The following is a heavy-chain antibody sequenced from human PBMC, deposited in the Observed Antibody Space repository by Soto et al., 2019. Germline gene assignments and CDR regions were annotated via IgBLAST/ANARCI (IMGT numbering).Heavy chain of an antibody. V-gene: IGHV4-30-4*01. D-gene: IGHD3-9*01. J-gene: IGHJ6*02. CDR2: MSYSGST. Sequence: QVRLQESGPGLVKPSQTLSLTCSVSGVSISSADFYWSWIRQPPGKALEWLGDMSYSGSTYYNPSIQSPITMSLDTSNNHFSLTLTSVTAADTAVYFCSRGTIDSFDPSRSGYGLDVLGQGTAVSVSS. CDR3: SRGTIDSFDPSRSGYGLDV. CDR1: GVSISSADFY.